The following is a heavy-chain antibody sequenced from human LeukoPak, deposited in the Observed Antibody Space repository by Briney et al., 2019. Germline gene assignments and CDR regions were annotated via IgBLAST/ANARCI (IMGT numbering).Heavy chain of an antibody. D-gene: IGHD5-12*01. CDR2: ISYDGSNK. J-gene: IGHJ4*02. CDR1: GFTFSSYG. V-gene: IGHV3-30*18. CDR3: AKVLPPVVATYYFDY. Sequence: PGRSLRLSCAASGFTFSSYGMHWVRQAPGKGLGWVAVISYDGSNKYYADSVKGRFTISRDNSKNTLYLQMNSLRAEDTAVYYCAKVLPPVVATYYFDYWGQGTLVTVSS.